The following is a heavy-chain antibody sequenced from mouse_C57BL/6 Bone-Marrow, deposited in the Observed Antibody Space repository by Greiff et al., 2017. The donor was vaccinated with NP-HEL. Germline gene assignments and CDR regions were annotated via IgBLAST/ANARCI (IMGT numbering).Heavy chain of an antibody. CDR1: GYTFTDYN. CDR3: ARTYGSSYVGYYFDY. V-gene: IGHV1-18*01. D-gene: IGHD1-1*01. CDR2: IIPNNGGT. J-gene: IGHJ2*01. Sequence: EVMLVESGPELVQPGASVKIPCKASGYTFTDYNMDWVKQSHGKSLEWIGDIIPNNGGTIYNQKFKGKATLTVDKSSSTAYMELRSLTSEDTAVYYCARTYGSSYVGYYFDYWGQGTTLTVSS.